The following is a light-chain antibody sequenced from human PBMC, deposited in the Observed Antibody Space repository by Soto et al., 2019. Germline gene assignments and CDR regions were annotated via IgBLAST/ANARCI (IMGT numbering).Light chain of an antibody. J-gene: IGLJ2*01. CDR2: DVS. CDR1: SSDVGGYKY. CDR3: SSYTGSSNGV. Sequence: QSALTQPASVSGSPGESITISCTGTSSDVGGYKYVSWYQQQPGKAPKLMIYDVSNRPSGVSNRFSGSKSGNTASLTISGLQAEDEADYYCSSYTGSSNGVFGGGTKVTVL. V-gene: IGLV2-14*01.